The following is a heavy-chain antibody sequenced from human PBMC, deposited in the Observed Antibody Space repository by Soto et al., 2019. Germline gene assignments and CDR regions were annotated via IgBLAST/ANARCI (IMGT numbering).Heavy chain of an antibody. CDR2: IIPIFGTA. V-gene: IGHV1-69*01. CDR3: ARGGDGYNYVY. CDR1: GGSFSSSA. Sequence: QVQLVQSGAVVKKPGSSVKVSCKASGGSFSSSAISWVRQAPGQGLEWMGGIIPIFGTANYAQKFQGRVMITADESTRTAYMELSSLRSEDTAVYYCARGGDGYNYVYWGQGTLVTVSS. D-gene: IGHD5-12*01. J-gene: IGHJ4*02.